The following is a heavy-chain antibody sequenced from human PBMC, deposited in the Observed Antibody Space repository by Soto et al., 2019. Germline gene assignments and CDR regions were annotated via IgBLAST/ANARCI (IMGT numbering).Heavy chain of an antibody. D-gene: IGHD5-12*01. Sequence: QVQLVQSGAEVKKPGASVKVSCKASGYTFTGYYMHWVRQAPGQGLEWMGWINPNSGGTNYAQKFQGWVTTTRDTSISTAYMELSRLRSDDTAVYYCATAITSSRDGYNSNDAFDIWGQGTMVTVSS. CDR3: ATAITSSRDGYNSNDAFDI. CDR2: INPNSGGT. CDR1: GYTFTGYY. V-gene: IGHV1-2*04. J-gene: IGHJ3*02.